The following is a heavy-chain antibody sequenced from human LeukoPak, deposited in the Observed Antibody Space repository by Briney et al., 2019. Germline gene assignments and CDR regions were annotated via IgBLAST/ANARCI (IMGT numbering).Heavy chain of an antibody. CDR3: TRCDCTIPCYFGMDV. Sequence: GGSLRLSCAASGFSFRNYAMHWVRQAPGKGLEWVAGISYDGSGKHYADSVKGRFTIPRDNSMTTLSLTTDSLRPEDTAVYYCTRCDCTIPCYFGMDVWGRGTALTVSS. V-gene: IGHV3-30-3*01. D-gene: IGHD2-21*02. CDR2: ISYDGSGK. CDR1: GFSFRNYA. J-gene: IGHJ6*02.